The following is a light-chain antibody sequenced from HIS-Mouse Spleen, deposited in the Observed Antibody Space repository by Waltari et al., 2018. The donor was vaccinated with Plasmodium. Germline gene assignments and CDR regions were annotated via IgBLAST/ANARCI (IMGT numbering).Light chain of an antibody. J-gene: IGKJ3*01. CDR2: GAS. Sequence: EIVMTQSPATLSVSPGERATLSCRASQSGSSNLAWYQQKPGQAPRLLIYGASPRATGIPARFSGSGSVTECTRTISSLQSEDFAVYYWQQYNNWSFTFGPGTKVDIK. CDR3: QQYNNWSFT. CDR1: QSGSSN. V-gene: IGKV3-15*01.